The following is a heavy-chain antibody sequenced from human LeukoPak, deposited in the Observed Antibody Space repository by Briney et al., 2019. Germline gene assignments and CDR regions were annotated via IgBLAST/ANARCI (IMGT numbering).Heavy chain of an antibody. J-gene: IGHJ4*02. CDR3: VKDRGGFIRDFDH. V-gene: IGHV3-64D*06. CDR2: INYNGDST. D-gene: IGHD5-12*01. Sequence: GGSLRLSCSASGFIASSYAIHWVRQAPGKGLEYVSAINYNGDSTSYTDSVKDRFTISRDNSKNTVYLQMSSLRADDTAVYYCVKDRGGFIRDFDHWGQGTLVTVSS. CDR1: GFIASSYA.